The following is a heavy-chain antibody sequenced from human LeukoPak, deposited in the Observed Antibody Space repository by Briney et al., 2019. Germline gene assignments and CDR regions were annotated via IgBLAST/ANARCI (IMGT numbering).Heavy chain of an antibody. CDR2: IKSKADGGTT. J-gene: IGHJ4*02. CDR1: GIAFSDVW. Sequence: GGSLRLSCAASGIAFSDVWMSWVRQAPGKGLEWVGRIKSKADGGTTDYAAPVKGRFSISGDDSKNTVYLQMDSLEAEDTAVYYCAAFSKGFWGQGTLDTVSS. V-gene: IGHV3-15*01. CDR3: AAFSKGF.